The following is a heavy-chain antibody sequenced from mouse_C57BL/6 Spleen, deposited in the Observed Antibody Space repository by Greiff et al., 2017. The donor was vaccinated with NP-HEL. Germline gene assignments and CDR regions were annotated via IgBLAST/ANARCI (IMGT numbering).Heavy chain of an antibody. D-gene: IGHD1-1*01. V-gene: IGHV1-61*01. Sequence: QVQLQQPGAELVRPGSSVKLSCKASGYTFTSYWMDWVKQRPGQGLEWIGNIYPSDSETHYNQKFKNKATLTVDKSSSTVYMQLSSLTSEDSAVYYCARRGYYYGSSSGFDYWGQGTTLTVSS. CDR3: ARRGYYYGSSSGFDY. CDR2: IYPSDSET. J-gene: IGHJ2*01. CDR1: GYTFTSYW.